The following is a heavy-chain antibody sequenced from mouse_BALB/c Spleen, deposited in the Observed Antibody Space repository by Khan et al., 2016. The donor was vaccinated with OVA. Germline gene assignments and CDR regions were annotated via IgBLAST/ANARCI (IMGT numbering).Heavy chain of an antibody. CDR1: GDSITSGY. D-gene: IGHD2-14*01. Sequence: EVQLVESGPSLVKPSQTLSLTCSVTGDSITSGYWNWIRKFPGNKLEYMGYIIYTGYTYYNPSLKSRISITRHTSKNQYYLHLNSVTDEDTATYYCARSTYRYAFVYWGQGTLVTVCA. CDR3: ARSTYRYAFVY. V-gene: IGHV3-8*02. J-gene: IGHJ3*01. CDR2: IIYTGYT.